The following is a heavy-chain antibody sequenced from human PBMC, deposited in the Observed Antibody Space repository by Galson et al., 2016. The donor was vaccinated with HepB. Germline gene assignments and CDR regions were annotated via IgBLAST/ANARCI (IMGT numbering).Heavy chain of an antibody. Sequence: SCKASGYTFPAYTIHWVRQAPGQRLEWMGWFHPGDGGTKYFPKFEGRATFSGDTSASTAYLELDSLRSEDTAVYYCARQFPGVQWDFWGQGSLVTVSS. CDR1: GYTFPAYT. V-gene: IGHV1-3*01. CDR2: FHPGDGGT. CDR3: ARQFPGVQWDF. D-gene: IGHD2-8*01. J-gene: IGHJ4*02.